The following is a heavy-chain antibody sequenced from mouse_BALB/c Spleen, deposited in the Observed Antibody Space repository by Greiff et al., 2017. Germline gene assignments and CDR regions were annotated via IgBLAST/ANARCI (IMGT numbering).Heavy chain of an antibody. Sequence: EVQLQESGPGLVKPSQSLSLTCSVTGYSITSGYYWNWIRQFPGNKLEWMGYISYDGSNNYNPSLKNRISITRDTSKNQFFLKLNSVTTEDTATYYCARGGTTVPSFAYWGQGTLVTVSA. D-gene: IGHD1-1*01. J-gene: IGHJ3*01. CDR2: ISYDGSN. CDR3: ARGGTTVPSFAY. CDR1: GYSITSGYY. V-gene: IGHV3-6*02.